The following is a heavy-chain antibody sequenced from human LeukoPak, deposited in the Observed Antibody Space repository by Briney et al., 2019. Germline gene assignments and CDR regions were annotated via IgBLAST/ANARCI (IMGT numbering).Heavy chain of an antibody. J-gene: IGHJ4*02. CDR1: GFTFSRYS. Sequence: GGSLRLSCAASGFTFSRYSMNWVRQAPGKGLEWVSHIGRGITYADSVKGRFTISRDNAKNSVYLQMNSLRAEDTAVYYCARDAPAGEKPEYFFDYWGQGTLVTVPS. CDR3: ARDAPAGEKPEYFFDY. D-gene: IGHD2/OR15-2a*01. V-gene: IGHV3-48*04. CDR2: IGRGIT.